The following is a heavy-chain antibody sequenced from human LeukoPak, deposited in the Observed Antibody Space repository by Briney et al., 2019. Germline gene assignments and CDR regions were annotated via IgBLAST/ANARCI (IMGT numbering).Heavy chain of an antibody. V-gene: IGHV1-2*02. CDR2: INPNSGGT. D-gene: IGHD4-11*01. J-gene: IGHJ6*03. Sequence: GASVKVSCKASGYTFTGYYMHWVRQAPGQGLEWMGWINPNSGGTNYAQKFQGRVTMTRDTSISTAYMELSRLRSDDTAVYYCAREATVTYNYYYYYMDVWGKGTTVTVSS. CDR3: AREATVTYNYYYYYMDV. CDR1: GYTFTGYY.